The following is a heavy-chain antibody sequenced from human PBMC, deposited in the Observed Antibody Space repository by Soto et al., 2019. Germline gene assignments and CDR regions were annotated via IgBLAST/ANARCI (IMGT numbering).Heavy chain of an antibody. CDR3: AHIPNYYPYDWFDP. V-gene: IGHV2-5*02. D-gene: IGHD3-10*01. CDR2: IYWDDDK. CDR1: GFSLTTRGVG. J-gene: IGHJ5*02. Sequence: QITLKESGPPLVKPTQTLTLTCTFSGFSLTTRGVGVGWIRQPPGKALECLALIYWDDDKRYSPSLQSRLSITQDTSKNQVVLTMTNVDPVDTATYYCAHIPNYYPYDWFDPWGQGTLVSVSS.